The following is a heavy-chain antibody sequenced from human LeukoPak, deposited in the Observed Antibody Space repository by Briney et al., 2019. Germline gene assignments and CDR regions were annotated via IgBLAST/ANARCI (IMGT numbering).Heavy chain of an antibody. CDR1: GFTFSSYA. J-gene: IGHJ4*02. D-gene: IGHD3-10*01. CDR2: ISISGST. Sequence: GSLRLSCAASGFTFSSYAMSWVRQAPGKGLEWIGRISISGSTDYNPSLKSRVTISVDTSKNQFSLKLSSVTAADTAVYYCARDQGSGSYSIFDYWGQGTLVTVSS. CDR3: ARDQGSGSYSIFDY. V-gene: IGHV4-59*01.